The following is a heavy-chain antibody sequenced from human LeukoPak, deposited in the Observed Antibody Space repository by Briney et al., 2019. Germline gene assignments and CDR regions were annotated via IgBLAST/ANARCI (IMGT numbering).Heavy chain of an antibody. Sequence: PSQTLSLTCTVSGGSISSGGYYWSWIRQPAGRGLEWIGRIYASGSTNYTPSLKSRVTMSVDTAKNQFSLKLSSVTAADTAVYYCARDLTSHWFDSWGQGILVTVSS. J-gene: IGHJ5*01. CDR1: GGSISSGGYY. CDR2: IYASGST. V-gene: IGHV4-61*02. CDR3: ARDLTSHWFDS. D-gene: IGHD3-9*01.